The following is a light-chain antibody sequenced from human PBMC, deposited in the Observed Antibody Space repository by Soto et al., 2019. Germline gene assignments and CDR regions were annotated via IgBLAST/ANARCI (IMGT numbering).Light chain of an antibody. V-gene: IGKV1-5*03. CDR3: QQYKSYWT. CDR1: QSISSW. J-gene: IGKJ1*01. CDR2: KAS. Sequence: DIHMTQSPSTLSAFVGDRVTITCRASQSISSWLAWYQQKPGKAPKLLIFKASTLESGVPSRFSGSGSGKEFALTISSLQPDDFATYYCQQYKSYWTFGQGNKVDIK.